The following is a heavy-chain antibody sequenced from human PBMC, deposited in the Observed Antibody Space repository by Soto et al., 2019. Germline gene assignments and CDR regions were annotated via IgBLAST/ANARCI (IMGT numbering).Heavy chain of an antibody. Sequence: PSETLSLTCAVYGGSFSGYYWSWIRQPPGKGLEWIGEINHSGSTNYNPSLKSRVTISVDTSKNQFSLKLSSVTAADTAVYYCARAQFLGCSGGSGYSGYYYMDVWGKGTTVTVSS. CDR2: INHSGST. CDR3: ARAQFLGCSGGSGYSGYYYMDV. D-gene: IGHD2-15*01. J-gene: IGHJ6*03. V-gene: IGHV4-34*01. CDR1: GGSFSGYY.